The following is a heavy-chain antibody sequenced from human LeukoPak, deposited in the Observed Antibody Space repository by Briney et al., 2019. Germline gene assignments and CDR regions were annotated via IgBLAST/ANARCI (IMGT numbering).Heavy chain of an antibody. D-gene: IGHD3-22*01. CDR2: ISYDGSNK. CDR3: AKDRDYYDSSGYPGAFDI. CDR1: GFTFDDYA. Sequence: GGSLRLSCAASGFTFDDYAMYWVRQAPGKGLEWMAVISYDGSNKYYADSVKGRFTISRDNSKNTLYLQMNSLRAEDTAVYYCAKDRDYYDSSGYPGAFDIWGQGTMVTVSS. V-gene: IGHV3-30*18. J-gene: IGHJ3*02.